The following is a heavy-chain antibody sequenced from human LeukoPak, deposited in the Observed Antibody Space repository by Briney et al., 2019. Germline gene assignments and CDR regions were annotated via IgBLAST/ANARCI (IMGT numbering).Heavy chain of an antibody. CDR3: AREGHTSGYCGCFDN. CDR2: ISGSGGST. V-gene: IGHV3-23*01. J-gene: IGHJ3*02. D-gene: IGHD3-22*01. CDR1: GFTFSSYA. Sequence: GGSLRLSCAASGFTFSSYATSWVRQAPGKGLEWVSAISGSGGSTFNADSVKGRFTISRDDSRSTVDLQLSSLRPDDTAVYYCAREGHTSGYCGCFDNWGQGTAVAVSS.